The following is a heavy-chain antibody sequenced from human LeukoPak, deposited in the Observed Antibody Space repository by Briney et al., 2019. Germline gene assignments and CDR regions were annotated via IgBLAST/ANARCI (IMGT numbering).Heavy chain of an antibody. CDR3: ARDRGEQGS. V-gene: IGHV3-48*01. J-gene: IGHJ4*02. D-gene: IGHD3-16*01. Sequence: SGGSLRLSCAASGFTFSSYSMNWVRQAPGKGLEWVSYISSSSSTIYYADSVKGRFTISRDNSKDTVCLQMNSLRVEDTAVYYCARDRGEQGSWGQGTLVTVSS. CDR2: ISSSSSTI. CDR1: GFTFSSYS.